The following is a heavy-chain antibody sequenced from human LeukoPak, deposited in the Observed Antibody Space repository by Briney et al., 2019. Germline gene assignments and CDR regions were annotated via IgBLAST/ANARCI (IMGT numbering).Heavy chain of an antibody. V-gene: IGHV4-34*01. J-gene: IGHJ4*02. Sequence: SETLSLTCAVFGGSLSDHDWSWIRQPPGKGLEWIGEFNHRGATNYNPSLKSRVTLSLDTSKNQVSLKLNSLTAADTAVYYCARGKGDLSMIVMIVTAVEFYFDSWGPGTLVTVSS. CDR1: GGSLSDHD. CDR2: FNHRGAT. D-gene: IGHD3-22*01. CDR3: ARGKGDLSMIVMIVTAVEFYFDS.